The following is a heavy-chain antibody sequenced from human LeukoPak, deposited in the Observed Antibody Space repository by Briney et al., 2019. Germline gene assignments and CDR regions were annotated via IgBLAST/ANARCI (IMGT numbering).Heavy chain of an antibody. CDR1: GFTFSSYG. D-gene: IGHD2-15*01. CDR3: AKDRLCRGSGGSCDYFDY. CDR2: IRYDGSNK. J-gene: IGHJ4*02. Sequence: GGSLRLSCAASGFTFSSYGMHWVRQAPGKGLEWVAFIRYDGSNKYYADSVKGRFTISRDNSKNPLYLQMNSLRAEDTAVYYCAKDRLCRGSGGSCDYFDYWGQGTLVTVSS. V-gene: IGHV3-30*02.